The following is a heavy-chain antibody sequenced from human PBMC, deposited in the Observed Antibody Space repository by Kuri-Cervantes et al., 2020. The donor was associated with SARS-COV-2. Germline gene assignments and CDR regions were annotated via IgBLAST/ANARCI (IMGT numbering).Heavy chain of an antibody. CDR2: ISSSSSYI. D-gene: IGHD2-2*01. J-gene: IGHJ5*02. Sequence: GGSLRLSGAASGFTFSSYSMNWVRQAPGKGLEWVSSISSSSSYIYYADSVKGRFTISRDNSKNTLYLQMNSLRAEDTAVYYCATQRGYCSSTSCSLPWGQGTLVTVSS. CDR3: ATQRGYCSSTSCSLP. CDR1: GFTFSSYS. V-gene: IGHV3-21*01.